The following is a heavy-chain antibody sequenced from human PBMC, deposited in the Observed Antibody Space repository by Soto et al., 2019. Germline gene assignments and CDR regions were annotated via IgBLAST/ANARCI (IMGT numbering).Heavy chain of an antibody. CDR1: GFTFSVYA. J-gene: IGHJ4*02. V-gene: IGHV3-48*02. Sequence: SAADGFTFSVYAMNWVRQAPEKGLEWVSYITRSSSPIHYADSVKDRFTVSRDNGKNSLYLQMNSLRDEDTAVYYCARLHTSGWYFDHWGQGTLV. D-gene: IGHD6-19*01. CDR2: ITRSSSPI. CDR3: ARLHTSGWYFDH.